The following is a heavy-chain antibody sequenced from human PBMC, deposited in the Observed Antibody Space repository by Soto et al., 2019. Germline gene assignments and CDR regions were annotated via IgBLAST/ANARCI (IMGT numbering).Heavy chain of an antibody. Sequence: PSETLSLTCTVSGGSISSYYWSWIRQPPGKGLEWIGYIYYSGRTVYNPSVKGRLTISLDTSKSQFSLKLTSVTAADTAVYYCTGDYGSGSYRFDFWGQGTLVTVSS. J-gene: IGHJ4*02. D-gene: IGHD3-10*01. CDR3: TGDYGSGSYRFDF. V-gene: IGHV4-59*01. CDR2: IYYSGRT. CDR1: GGSISSYY.